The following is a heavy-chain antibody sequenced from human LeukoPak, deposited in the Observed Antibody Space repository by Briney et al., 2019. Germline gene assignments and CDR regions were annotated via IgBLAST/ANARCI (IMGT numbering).Heavy chain of an antibody. CDR3: ARDPAWMGLRLGELVGGALN. CDR2: IWYDGSNK. V-gene: IGHV3-33*08. Sequence: PGGSLRLSCAASGFTFSSYAMHWVRQAPGKGLEWVAVIWYDGSNKYYADSVKGRFAISRDNSKNTLYLQMNSLRAEDTAVYYCARDPAWMGLRLGELVGGALNWGQGTLVTVSS. J-gene: IGHJ4*02. CDR1: GFTFSSYA. D-gene: IGHD3-16*01.